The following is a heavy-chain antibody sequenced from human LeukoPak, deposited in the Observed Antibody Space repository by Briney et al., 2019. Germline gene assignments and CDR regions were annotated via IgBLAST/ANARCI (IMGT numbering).Heavy chain of an antibody. D-gene: IGHD3-9*01. CDR1: GYTLTELS. J-gene: IGHJ4*02. Sequence: GASVKVSCKVSGYTLTELSMHWVRQAPGKGLEWMGGFDPEDGETIYAQKFQGRVTMTEDTSTDTAYMKLSSLRSEDTAVYYCATDLSHYDILTGFDYWGQGTLVTVSS. V-gene: IGHV1-24*01. CDR2: FDPEDGET. CDR3: ATDLSHYDILTGFDY.